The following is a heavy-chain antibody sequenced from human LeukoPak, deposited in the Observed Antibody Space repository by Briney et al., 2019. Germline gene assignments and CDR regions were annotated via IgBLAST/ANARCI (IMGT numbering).Heavy chain of an antibody. CDR1: GFTFSDYP. CDR2: ISSSGSST. D-gene: IGHD3-10*01. V-gene: IGHV3-64*02. CDR3: ARRGSAYDY. J-gene: IGHJ4*02. Sequence: GGSLRLSCAASGFTFSDYPMHWVRQAPGKGLEYVSAISSSGSSTYYADSVKGRFTISRDNSKNTVYLQVGSLRAEDMAVYYCARRGSAYDYWGQGTLVTVSS.